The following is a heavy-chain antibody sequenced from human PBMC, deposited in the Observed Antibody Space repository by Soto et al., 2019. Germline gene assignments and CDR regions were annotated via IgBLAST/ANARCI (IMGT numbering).Heavy chain of an antibody. CDR3: AKDLLRPGRAYGMDV. V-gene: IGHV3-30*18. CDR2: ISYDGSNK. J-gene: IGHJ6*02. CDR1: GFTFSSYG. Sequence: QVQLVESGGGVVQPGRSLRLSCAASGFTFSSYGMHWVSQAPGKGLEWVAVISYDGSNKYYADSVKGRFTISRDNSKNTLYLQMNSLRAEDTAVYYCAKDLLRPGRAYGMDVWGQGTTVTVYS.